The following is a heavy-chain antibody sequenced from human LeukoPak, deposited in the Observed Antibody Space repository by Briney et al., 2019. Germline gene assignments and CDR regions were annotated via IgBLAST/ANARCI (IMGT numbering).Heavy chain of an antibody. J-gene: IGHJ6*02. CDR2: ISAYNGNT. Sequence: ASVKVSCKASGYTFTSYGISRVRQAPGQGLEWMGWISAYNGNTNYAQKLQGRVTMTTDTSTSTAYMELRSLRSDDTAVYYCARDHPTYGGTAYYYYGMDVWGQGTTVTVSS. CDR3: ARDHPTYGGTAYYYYGMDV. CDR1: GYTFTSYG. D-gene: IGHD4-23*01. V-gene: IGHV1-18*01.